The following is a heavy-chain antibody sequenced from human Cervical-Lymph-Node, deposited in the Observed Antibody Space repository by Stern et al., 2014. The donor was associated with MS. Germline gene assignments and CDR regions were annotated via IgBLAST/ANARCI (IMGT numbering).Heavy chain of an antibody. CDR2: IYWDDDK. V-gene: IGHV2-5*02. CDR3: ARRTSLLVILASNWFDP. Sequence: QVTLRESGPTLVKATQTLTLTCTFSGFSLGTRGVGVGWIRQTPGKAPEWLAIIYWDDDKRYSPSFKNRVTITKDTTKSQVVLAMTNVDAEDTATYFCARRTSLLVILASNWFDPWGQGILVTVSS. CDR1: GFSLGTRGVG. D-gene: IGHD2/OR15-2a*01. J-gene: IGHJ5*02.